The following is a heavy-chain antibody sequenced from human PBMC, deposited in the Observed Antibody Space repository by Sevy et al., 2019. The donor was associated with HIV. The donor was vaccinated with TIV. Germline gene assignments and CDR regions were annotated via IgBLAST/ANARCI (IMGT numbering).Heavy chain of an antibody. D-gene: IGHD3-16*01. J-gene: IGHJ4*02. Sequence: GGSLRLSCAASGFTFSNVWMSWIRQAPGKGLEWVGHIKSKTEGGTTDYAAPVKGRFTISRDDSRNTLDLQMNSLKAEDTALYYCTTGGSILQHWGQGTLVTVSS. CDR1: GFTFSNVW. CDR3: TTGGSILQH. V-gene: IGHV3-15*01. CDR2: IKSKTEGGTT.